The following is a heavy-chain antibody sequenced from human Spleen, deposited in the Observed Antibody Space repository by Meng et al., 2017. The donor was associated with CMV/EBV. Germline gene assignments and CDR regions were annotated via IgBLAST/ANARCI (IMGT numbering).Heavy chain of an antibody. CDR3: TRPGRTTRYFDY. Sequence: GGSLRLSCEVSGFTFSDYYMDWVRQAPGKGLEWVARTREKTSGYSTEYAASVRGRFTISRDASKNLLYLQMNSLKVEDTAVYYCTRPGRTTRYFDYWGPGILVTVSS. D-gene: IGHD1/OR15-1a*01. J-gene: IGHJ4*02. CDR1: GFTFSDYY. V-gene: IGHV3-72*01. CDR2: TREKTSGYST.